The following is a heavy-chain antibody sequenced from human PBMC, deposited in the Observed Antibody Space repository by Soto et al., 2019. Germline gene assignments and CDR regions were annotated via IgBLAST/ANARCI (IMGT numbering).Heavy chain of an antibody. V-gene: IGHV3-30*04. Sequence: QVQLVESGGGVVQPGRSLRLSCAASGFTFSSYAMHWVRQAPGKGLEWVAVISYDGSNKYYADSVKGRFTISRDNSKNTLYLQMNSLRAEDTAVYYCAKDEAPPSITMVRGDWFDPWGQGTLVTVSS. CDR3: AKDEAPPSITMVRGDWFDP. D-gene: IGHD3-10*01. J-gene: IGHJ5*02. CDR1: GFTFSSYA. CDR2: ISYDGSNK.